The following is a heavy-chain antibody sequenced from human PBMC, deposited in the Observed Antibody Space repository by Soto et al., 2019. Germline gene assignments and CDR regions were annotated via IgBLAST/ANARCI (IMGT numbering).Heavy chain of an antibody. CDR1: GYPFTDYF. Sequence: ASVKVSCKTSGYPFTDYFIHWVRQAPGQGLEWMGIISLYHHSTSYAQKFQGRLTVTTDTSTTTVYMDLSSLTSEDSAVYWCARELYSCGGDCPYYMDYWGQGTLVTVSS. V-gene: IGHV1-46*01. J-gene: IGHJ4*02. CDR2: ISLYHHST. D-gene: IGHD2-21*02. CDR3: ARELYSCGGDCPYYMDY.